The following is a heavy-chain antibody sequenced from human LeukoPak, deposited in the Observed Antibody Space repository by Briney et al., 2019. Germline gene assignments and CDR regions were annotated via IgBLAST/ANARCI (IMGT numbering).Heavy chain of an antibody. CDR2: ISGSGGST. CDR3: AKDMISLLWFGEAG. D-gene: IGHD3-10*01. Sequence: GGSLRLSCAASGFTFSSYAMSWVRQAPGKGLEWVSAISGSGGSTYYADSVKGRFTISRDNSKNTLYLQMNSLRAEDTAVYYCAKDMISLLWFGEAGWGQGTLVTVSS. J-gene: IGHJ4*02. V-gene: IGHV3-23*01. CDR1: GFTFSSYA.